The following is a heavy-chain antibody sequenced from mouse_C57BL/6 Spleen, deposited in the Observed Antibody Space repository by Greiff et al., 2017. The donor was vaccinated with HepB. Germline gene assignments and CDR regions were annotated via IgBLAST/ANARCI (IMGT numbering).Heavy chain of an antibody. J-gene: IGHJ4*01. V-gene: IGHV2-6*02. Sequence: QVQRKEEGPGLVARAQSLSKTGKGGGFAGKRYGVHGVRERRGKGREWLGVIWSEGSTNYNSALKGRLSISKENSKSQVFLKMNSLQTDDTAMYYCARETSSEAMDYWGQGTSVTVSS. CDR3: ARETSSEAMDY. CDR1: GFAGKRYG. CDR2: IWSEGST.